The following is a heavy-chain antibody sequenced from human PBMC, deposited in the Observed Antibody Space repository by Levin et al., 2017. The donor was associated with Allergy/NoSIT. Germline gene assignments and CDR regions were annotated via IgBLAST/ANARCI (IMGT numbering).Heavy chain of an antibody. CDR2: INGGSSHT. CDR3: AREEGRDGYKGHDY. CDR1: GFTFSIYS. J-gene: IGHJ4*02. V-gene: IGHV3-21*01. Sequence: KPGGSLRLSCAASGFTFSIYSMTWVRQAPGKGLEWVSSINGGSSHTKYADSVKGRFTISRDNARNSLYLQMNSLRAEDTAVFYCAREEGRDGYKGHDYWGQGTLVTVSS. D-gene: IGHD5-24*01.